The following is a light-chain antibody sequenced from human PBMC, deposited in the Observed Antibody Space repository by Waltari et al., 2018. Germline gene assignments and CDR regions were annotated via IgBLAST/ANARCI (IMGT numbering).Light chain of an antibody. CDR3: CSYAGGATWV. V-gene: IGLV2-23*02. J-gene: IGLJ2*01. Sequence: QSALTQPASVSGSAGPSITVPCTGTSREFGGYHFVSWYPQNPGKAPRLLISEVTMRPSGVSSRFSGSKSGSTASLTISGLQTEDEADYYCCSYAGGATWVFGGGTKLTVL. CDR2: EVT. CDR1: SREFGGYHF.